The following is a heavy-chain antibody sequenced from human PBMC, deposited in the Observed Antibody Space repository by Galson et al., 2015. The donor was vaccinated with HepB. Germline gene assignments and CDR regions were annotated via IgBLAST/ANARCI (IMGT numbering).Heavy chain of an antibody. V-gene: IGHV3-23*01. D-gene: IGHD6-13*01. CDR2: ISGSGGST. CDR3: AKDLDSSSWYDP. Sequence: SLRLSCAASGFTFSSYAMSWVRQAPGKGLEWVSAISGSGGSTYYADSVKGRFTISRDNSKNTLYLQMNSLRAEDTAVYYCAKDLDSSSWYDPWGQGTMVTVSS. CDR1: GFTFSSYA. J-gene: IGHJ3*01.